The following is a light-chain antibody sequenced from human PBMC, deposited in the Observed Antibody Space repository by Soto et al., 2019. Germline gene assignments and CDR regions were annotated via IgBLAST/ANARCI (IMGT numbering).Light chain of an antibody. V-gene: IGLV2-14*01. Sequence: QSALTQPASVSGSPGQSITISCTGTSSDVGGYNYVSWYQQHPGNAPNLMIYEVSDRPSGVSNRFSGSKSGNTASLTISGLQAEDEADYYCSSCTTSSTLVFGTGTKLTVL. J-gene: IGLJ1*01. CDR2: EVS. CDR3: SSCTTSSTLV. CDR1: SSDVGGYNY.